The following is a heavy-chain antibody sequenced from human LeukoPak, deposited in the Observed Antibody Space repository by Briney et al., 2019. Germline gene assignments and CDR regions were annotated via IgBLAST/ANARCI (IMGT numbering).Heavy chain of an antibody. CDR3: ARGVTYASGTFFDY. CDR2: LYTGGSI. V-gene: IGHV3-53*01. Sequence: GGSLRLSCAACGSPVRSNYARWVRQAPGKGLEWVSVLYTGGSIYYADSVKGRFTISRDKSMNILYLQMNSLRGEDTAVYHCARGVTYASGTFFDYWGRGTLVTVSS. D-gene: IGHD3-10*01. CDR1: GSPVRSNY. J-gene: IGHJ4*02.